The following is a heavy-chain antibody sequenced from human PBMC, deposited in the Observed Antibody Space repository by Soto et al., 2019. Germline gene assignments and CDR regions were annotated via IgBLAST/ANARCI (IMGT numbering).Heavy chain of an antibody. CDR3: VRYGVAATY. Sequence: ASVKVSCNSSGYTFTTYNINWVRQATGQGLEWMGWMNPNSGTTGYAQKFQDRITLTRDISTTTAYMELSSLRSDDTAVYFCVRYGVAATYWGQGTQVTVSS. V-gene: IGHV1-8*01. D-gene: IGHD3-10*01. CDR1: GYTFTTYN. CDR2: MNPNSGTT. J-gene: IGHJ4*02.